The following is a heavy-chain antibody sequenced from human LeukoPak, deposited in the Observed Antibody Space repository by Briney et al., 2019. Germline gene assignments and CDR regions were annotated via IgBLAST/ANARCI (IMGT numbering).Heavy chain of an antibody. Sequence: SETLSLTCTVSGDSISSISYYWGWLRQPPGTGLEWIGEINHSGSTNYNPSLKSRVTISVDTSKNQFSLKLSSVTAADTAVYYCARGGDSNWFDPWGQGTLVTVSS. V-gene: IGHV4-39*07. J-gene: IGHJ5*02. D-gene: IGHD3-16*01. CDR2: INHSGST. CDR1: GDSISSISYY. CDR3: ARGGDSNWFDP.